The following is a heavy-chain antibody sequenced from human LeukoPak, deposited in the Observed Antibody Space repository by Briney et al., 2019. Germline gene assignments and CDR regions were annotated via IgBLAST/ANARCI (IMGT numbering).Heavy chain of an antibody. D-gene: IGHD3-22*01. CDR2: ISYDGSNK. J-gene: IGHJ3*02. V-gene: IGHV3-30-3*01. Sequence: GGSLRLSCAASGFTFSSYAMHWVRQAPGKGLEWVAVISYDGSNKYYADSVKGRFTISRDNSKNTLYLQMSSLRAEDTAVYYCARDQNYYDSSGWAVDAFDIWGQGTMVTVSS. CDR3: ARDQNYYDSSGWAVDAFDI. CDR1: GFTFSSYA.